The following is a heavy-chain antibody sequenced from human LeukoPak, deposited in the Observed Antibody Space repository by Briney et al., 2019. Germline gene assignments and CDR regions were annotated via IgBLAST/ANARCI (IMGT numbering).Heavy chain of an antibody. J-gene: IGHJ4*02. CDR1: GYTLTGLS. CDR3: ATVGDSSSWYLIY. D-gene: IGHD6-13*01. Sequence: ASVKVSCKVSGYTLTGLSMHWVRQAPGKGLEWMGGFDPEDGETIYAQKFQGRVTMTEDTSTDTAYMELSSLRSEDTAVYYCATVGDSSSWYLIYWGQGTLVTVSS. CDR2: FDPEDGET. V-gene: IGHV1-24*01.